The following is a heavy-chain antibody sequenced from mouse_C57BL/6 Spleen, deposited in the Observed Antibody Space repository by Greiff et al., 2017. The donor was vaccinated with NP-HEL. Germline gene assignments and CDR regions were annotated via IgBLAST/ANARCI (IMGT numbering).Heavy chain of an antibody. Sequence: VQLQQSGAELAKPGASVKLSCKASGYTFTSYWMHWVKQRPGQGLEWIGYINPSSGYTKYNQKFKDKATLTADKSSSTAYMQLSSLTYEDSAVYYCARDDYSKGGAMDYWGQGTSVTVSS. V-gene: IGHV1-7*01. D-gene: IGHD2-5*01. J-gene: IGHJ4*01. CDR2: INPSSGYT. CDR1: GYTFTSYW. CDR3: ARDDYSKGGAMDY.